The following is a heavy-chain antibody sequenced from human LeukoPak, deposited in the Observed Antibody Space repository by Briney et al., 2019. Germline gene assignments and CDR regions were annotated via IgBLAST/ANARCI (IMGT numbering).Heavy chain of an antibody. V-gene: IGHV3-33*01. CDR2: IWYDGSNK. J-gene: IGHJ5*02. CDR3: ARDNQPYCSSTSCYAGAHWFDP. D-gene: IGHD2-2*01. Sequence: GRSLRLSCAASGFTFSSYGMHWVRQAPGKGLELVAVIWYDGSNKYYADSVKGRFTISGDNSKNTLYLQMNSLRAEDTAVYYCARDNQPYCSSTSCYAGAHWFDPWGQGTLVTVSS. CDR1: GFTFSSYG.